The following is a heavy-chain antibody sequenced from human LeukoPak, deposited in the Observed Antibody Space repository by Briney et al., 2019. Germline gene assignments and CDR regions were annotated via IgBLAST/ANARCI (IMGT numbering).Heavy chain of an antibody. CDR3: VRDRWRSNWFLDY. J-gene: IGHJ4*02. D-gene: IGHD6-13*01. Sequence: SETLSLTCNVSNFSISSSSYYWGWIRQPPGKGLEWIGSIYCTGSTYYNPSLKSRVTLSIDTSNNKFSLRLSSVTAADTAVYYCVRDRWRSNWFLDYWGQGTLVSVSS. CDR1: NFSISSSSYY. CDR2: IYCTGST. V-gene: IGHV4-39*07.